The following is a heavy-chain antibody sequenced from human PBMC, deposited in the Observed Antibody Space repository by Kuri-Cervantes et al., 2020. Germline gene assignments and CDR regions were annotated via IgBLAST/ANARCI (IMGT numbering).Heavy chain of an antibody. CDR3: ARGPRLYSRSWYKTSGAFDI. Sequence: ASVKVSCKASGYTFTGYYMHWVRQAPGQGLEWMGWMNPNSGNTGYAQKFQGRVTMTRNTSISTAYMELSSLRSENTAVYYCARGPRLYSRSWYKTSGAFDIWGQGKMVTVSS. CDR2: MNPNSGNT. J-gene: IGHJ3*02. CDR1: GYTFTGYY. D-gene: IGHD6-13*01. V-gene: IGHV1-8*02.